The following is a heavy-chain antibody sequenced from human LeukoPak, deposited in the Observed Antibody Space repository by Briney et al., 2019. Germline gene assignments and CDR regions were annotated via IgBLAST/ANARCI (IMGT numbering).Heavy chain of an antibody. CDR2: IYYSGST. Sequence: SETLSLTCTVSGGSISSSSYYWSWIRQPPGKGLEWIGYIYYSGSTNYNPSLKSRVTISVDTSKNQFSLKLSSVTAADTAVYYCARAPQVAGEAFDIWGQGTMVTVSS. CDR1: GGSISSSSYY. J-gene: IGHJ3*02. CDR3: ARAPQVAGEAFDI. D-gene: IGHD6-19*01. V-gene: IGHV4-61*01.